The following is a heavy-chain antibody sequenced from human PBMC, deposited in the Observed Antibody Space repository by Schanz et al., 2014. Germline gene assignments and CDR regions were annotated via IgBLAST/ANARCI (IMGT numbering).Heavy chain of an antibody. CDR1: GFTFSSYA. V-gene: IGHV3-23*01. D-gene: IGHD5-12*01. Sequence: EVQLLESGEGLVQPGGSLRLSCAASGFTFSSYAMSWVRQAPGKGLEWVSAISGSGGSTYYADSVKGRFTISRDNSKNTLYLQLNSLRAEDTAVYYCARDFHGYGPHLDYWGQGSLVTVSS. J-gene: IGHJ4*02. CDR2: ISGSGGST. CDR3: ARDFHGYGPHLDY.